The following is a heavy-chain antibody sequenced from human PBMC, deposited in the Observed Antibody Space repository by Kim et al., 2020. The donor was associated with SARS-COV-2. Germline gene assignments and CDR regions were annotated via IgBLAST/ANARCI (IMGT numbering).Heavy chain of an antibody. Sequence: SVKVSCKASGGTFSSYAISWVRQAPGQGLEWMGGIIPIFGTANYAQKFQGRVTITADESTSTAYMELSRLRSEDTAVYYCARTLGAYDSSGYRHDAFDIWGQGTMVTVSS. V-gene: IGHV1-69*13. J-gene: IGHJ3*02. D-gene: IGHD3-22*01. CDR3: ARTLGAYDSSGYRHDAFDI. CDR1: GGTFSSYA. CDR2: IIPIFGTA.